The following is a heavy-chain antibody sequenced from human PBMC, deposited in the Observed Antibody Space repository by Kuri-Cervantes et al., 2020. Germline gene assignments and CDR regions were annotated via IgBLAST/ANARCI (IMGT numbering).Heavy chain of an antibody. J-gene: IGHJ3*02. Sequence: SLKISCAASGFTFDDYATHWVRQAPGKGLEWVSGISWNSGSIGYADSVKGRFTISRDNAKNSLYLQMNSLRAEDTALYYCTTSPRVYARRKYSGSYPDAFDIWGQGTMVTVSS. D-gene: IGHD1-26*01. V-gene: IGHV3-9*01. CDR3: TTSPRVYARRKYSGSYPDAFDI. CDR2: ISWNSGSI. CDR1: GFTFDDYA.